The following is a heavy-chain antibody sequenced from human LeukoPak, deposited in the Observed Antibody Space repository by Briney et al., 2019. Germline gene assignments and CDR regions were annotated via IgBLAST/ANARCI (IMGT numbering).Heavy chain of an antibody. CDR3: ARRPRYDSNVNDAFDI. Sequence: ASVKVSCKASGYTFTGYYMHWVRQAPGQGLEWMGWINPNSGGTNYAQKFQGWVTMTRDTSISTAYMELSRLRSDDTAVYYCARRPRYDSNVNDAFDIWGQGTMLTVSS. J-gene: IGHJ3*02. V-gene: IGHV1-2*04. CDR2: INPNSGGT. D-gene: IGHD3-22*01. CDR1: GYTFTGYY.